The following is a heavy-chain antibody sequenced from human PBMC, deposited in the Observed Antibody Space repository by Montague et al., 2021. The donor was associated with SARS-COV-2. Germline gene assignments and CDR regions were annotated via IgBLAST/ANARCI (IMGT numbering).Heavy chain of an antibody. D-gene: IGHD3-10*01. CDR2: IHNSGTT. CDR3: ARGMIRGVTTPFDY. V-gene: IGHV4-39*02. J-gene: IGHJ4*02. CDR1: SGSIISSGYY. Sequence: SETLSLTCSVSSGSIISSGYYCCWIRHPPGKLLEWIGNIHNSGTTYYNPSLQSRTTIFVDTSKHHLSLRLSSVAAADTAVYFCARGMIRGVTTPFDYWGQGSQVTVSS.